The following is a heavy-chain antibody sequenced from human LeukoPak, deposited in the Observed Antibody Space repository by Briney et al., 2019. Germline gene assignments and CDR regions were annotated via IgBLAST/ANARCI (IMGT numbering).Heavy chain of an antibody. Sequence: PGGSLRLSCAASGFTFSSYSMNWVRQAPGKGLEWVSSISSSSSYIYYADSVKGRFTISRDNAKNSLYLQMNSLRAEDTAVYYCARLDDDYLAPSDAFDIWGQGTMVTVSS. CDR3: ARLDDDYLAPSDAFDI. J-gene: IGHJ3*02. CDR2: ISSSSSYI. D-gene: IGHD4-17*01. CDR1: GFTFSSYS. V-gene: IGHV3-21*01.